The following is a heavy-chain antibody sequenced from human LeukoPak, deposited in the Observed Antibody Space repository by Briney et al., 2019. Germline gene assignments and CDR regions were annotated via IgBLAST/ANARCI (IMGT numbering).Heavy chain of an antibody. CDR2: ISYDGSNK. CDR3: ARGGIAMYYFDY. V-gene: IGHV3-30*04. J-gene: IGHJ4*02. D-gene: IGHD6-13*01. CDR1: GFTYISYA. Sequence: GRSLRLSCAASGFTYISYAMHWVRQAPGKGLEWVAVISYDGSNKYYADSVKGRFTISRDNSKNTLYLQMNSLRAEDTAVYYCARGGIAMYYFDYWGQGTLVTVSS.